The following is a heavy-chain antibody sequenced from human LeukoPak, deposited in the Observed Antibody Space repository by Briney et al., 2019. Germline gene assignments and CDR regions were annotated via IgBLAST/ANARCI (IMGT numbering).Heavy chain of an antibody. V-gene: IGHV3-23*01. D-gene: IGHD2-2*02. CDR3: AKEEGTTSCYTGADY. CDR1: GFTFSSYV. CDR2: ICGSGDST. J-gene: IGHJ4*02. Sequence: GGSLRLSCAASGFTFSSYVMHWVRQAPGKGLEWVSVICGSGDSTYYADSVKGRFTISRDNSKNTLYLQMNSLRADDTAVYYCAKEEGTTSCYTGADYWGQGTLVTVSS.